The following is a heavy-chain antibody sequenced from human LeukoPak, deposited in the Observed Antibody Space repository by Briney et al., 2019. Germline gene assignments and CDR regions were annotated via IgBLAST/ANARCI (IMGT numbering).Heavy chain of an antibody. V-gene: IGHV4-30-4*01. CDR1: GGSLSSGDYY. D-gene: IGHD6-13*01. Sequence: SETLSLTCSVSGGSLSSGDYYWSWIRQPPGKGLEWIGNIYYSGSTNYNPSLKSRVTISVDTSKNQFSLKLNSVTPEDTAVYYCARDLSGIAAAVRWFDPWGQGTLVTVSS. J-gene: IGHJ5*02. CDR3: ARDLSGIAAAVRWFDP. CDR2: IYYSGST.